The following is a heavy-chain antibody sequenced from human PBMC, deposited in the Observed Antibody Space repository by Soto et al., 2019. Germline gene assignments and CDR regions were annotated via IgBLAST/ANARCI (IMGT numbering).Heavy chain of an antibody. J-gene: IGHJ5*02. CDR2: IYYSGST. CDR3: ARAKAPLYSSSWYWFDP. V-gene: IGHV4-59*08. CDR1: GGSISSYY. Sequence: QVQLQESGPGLVKPSETLSLTCTVSGGSISSYYGSWIRQPPVQGLEWIGYIYYSGSTNYNPSLKSRVTISVDTSKNQFSLKLSSVTAADTAVYYCARAKAPLYSSSWYWFDPWGQGTLVTVSS. D-gene: IGHD6-13*01.